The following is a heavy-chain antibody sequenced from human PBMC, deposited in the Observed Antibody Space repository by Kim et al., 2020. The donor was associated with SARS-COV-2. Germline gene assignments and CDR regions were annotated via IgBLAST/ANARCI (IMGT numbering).Heavy chain of an antibody. Sequence: GGSLRLSCGASGFTFNNFYMHWVRQAPGKGPEWVSGISRSGNRAFYADSVKGRFTISRDNSKNTLYLQLNSLGAEDTAMYYCVKQVAGSTFDVCDQGTMV. J-gene: IGHJ3*01. CDR1: GFTFNNFY. V-gene: IGHV3-23*01. D-gene: IGHD3-10*01. CDR2: ISRSGNRA. CDR3: VKQVAGSTFDV.